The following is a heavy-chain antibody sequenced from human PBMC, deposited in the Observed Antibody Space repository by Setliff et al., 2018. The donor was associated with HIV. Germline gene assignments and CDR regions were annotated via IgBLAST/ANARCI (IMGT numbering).Heavy chain of an antibody. V-gene: IGHV3-23*01. Sequence: GGSLRLSCAASGFTFSSYAMTWVRQAPGKGLEWVSTISGGGSGTYYADSVKGRFTISRDNCKNTLYLQMNSLRAEDTAVYYCAKFFGGYGDYMGFDYWGQGTLVTVSS. D-gene: IGHD4-17*01. J-gene: IGHJ4*02. CDR2: ISGGGSGT. CDR1: GFTFSSYA. CDR3: AKFFGGYGDYMGFDY.